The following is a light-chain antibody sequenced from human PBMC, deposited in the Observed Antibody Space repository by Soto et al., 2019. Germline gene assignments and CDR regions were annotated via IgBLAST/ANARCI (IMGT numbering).Light chain of an antibody. CDR3: QNFGT. CDR1: HYIRHY. V-gene: IGKV1-27*01. CDR2: GAS. Sequence: DIQMTQSPSSLSASVGDRVTITCRASHYIRHYGAWYQQKPGRVPRLLIYGASTLQSGVPSRFSGSDSGTDFTLTISNLQPEDVATYYCQNFGTFGQGTKVDI. J-gene: IGKJ1*01.